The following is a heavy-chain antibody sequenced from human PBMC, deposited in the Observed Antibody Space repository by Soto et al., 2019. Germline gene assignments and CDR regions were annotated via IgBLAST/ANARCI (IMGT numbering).Heavy chain of an antibody. CDR1: GYTFNSYG. CDR2: SSAYNGNT. CDR3: ATPRGYSYGFDY. D-gene: IGHD5-18*01. V-gene: IGHV1-18*01. J-gene: IGHJ4*02. Sequence: QVQLVQSGAEVKKPGALVKVCCKASGYTFNSYGISWVRQAPGQGLEWMGWSSAYNGNTNNAQKLQARITMTTDTDTSTAYMELRSLRSDDTAVYYCATPRGYSYGFDYWGQGTLVTVSS.